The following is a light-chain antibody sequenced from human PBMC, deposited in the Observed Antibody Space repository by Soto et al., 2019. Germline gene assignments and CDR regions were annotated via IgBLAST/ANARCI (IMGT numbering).Light chain of an antibody. CDR3: QQSDSTPYT. CDR2: DAS. V-gene: IGKV1-39*01. Sequence: DIQMTQSPSSLSASVGARVTITCRARQTISTYLYWYQQKPGKAHRLLIYDASSLLSGVPSRFSGSGSGTDFTLTIASLQPEDFSTYYCQQSDSTPYTFGQGTKVEI. CDR1: QTISTY. J-gene: IGKJ2*01.